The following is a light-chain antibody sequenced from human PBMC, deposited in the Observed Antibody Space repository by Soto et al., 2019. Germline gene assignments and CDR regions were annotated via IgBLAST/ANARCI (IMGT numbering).Light chain of an antibody. CDR2: EAS. CDR3: SSYVGSSTLV. J-gene: IGLJ2*01. CDR1: SSDVGSHNL. V-gene: IGLV2-23*01. Sequence: QSALTQPASVSGSPGQSITISCTGTSSDVGSHNLVSWFQQHPGKVPTLRIYEASKRPSGVSNRFSGSKSSNTASLTISGLQAEDEADYYCSSYVGSSTLVFGGGTKLTVL.